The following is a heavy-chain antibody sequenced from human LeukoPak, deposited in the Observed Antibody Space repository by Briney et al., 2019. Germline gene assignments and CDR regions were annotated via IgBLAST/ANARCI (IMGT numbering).Heavy chain of an antibody. J-gene: IGHJ6*03. Sequence: GASVKVSCKASGYTFTSYYMHWVRQAPGQGLEWMGIINPSGGSTSYAQKFQGRVTMTRDMSTSTVYMELSRLRSDDTAVYYCARGDYYYYYYMDVWGKGTTVTVSS. CDR1: GYTFTSYY. V-gene: IGHV1-46*01. CDR3: ARGDYYYYYYMDV. CDR2: INPSGGST.